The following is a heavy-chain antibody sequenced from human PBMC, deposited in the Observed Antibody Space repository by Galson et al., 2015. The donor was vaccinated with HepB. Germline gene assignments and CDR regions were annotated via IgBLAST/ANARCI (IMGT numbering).Heavy chain of an antibody. D-gene: IGHD1-1*01. V-gene: IGHV3-48*03. CDR3: AREWKRDMDV. CDR1: GFTFSNYE. J-gene: IGHJ6*02. Sequence: SLRLSCAASGFTFSNYEMNWVRQAPGKGLEWVSYISSSGRTIYYADSVQGRFTISRDNAKNSLYLQMNSPRAEDTAVYYCAREWKRDMDVWGQGTTVTVSS. CDR2: ISSSGRTI.